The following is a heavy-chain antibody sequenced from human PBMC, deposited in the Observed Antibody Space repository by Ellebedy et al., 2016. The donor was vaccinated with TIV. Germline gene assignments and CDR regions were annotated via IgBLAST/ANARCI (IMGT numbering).Heavy chain of an antibody. J-gene: IGHJ4*02. CDR1: GYTFTGYY. CDR2: INPNSGGT. CDR3: ARDRWTTVTTSGYYFDY. Sequence: AASVKVSCKASGYTFTGYYMHWVRQAPGQGLEWMGWINPNSGGTNYAQKFQGWVTMTRDTSISTAYMEMSSLRSEDTAVYYCARDRWTTVTTSGYYFDYWGQGTLVTVSS. V-gene: IGHV1-2*04. D-gene: IGHD4-17*01.